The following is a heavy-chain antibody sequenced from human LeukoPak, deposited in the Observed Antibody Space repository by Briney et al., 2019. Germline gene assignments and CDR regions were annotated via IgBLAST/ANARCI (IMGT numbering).Heavy chain of an antibody. CDR2: INHSGST. CDR3: ARASSTALRAFDI. Sequence: TALETLSLTCAVYGVSFSGYYWSWIRQPPGKGLEWVGEINHSGSTNYNPSLKSGVTISVDTSKNQFSLKLSSVTAADTAVYYCARASSTALRAFDIWGQGTMVTVSS. CDR1: GVSFSGYY. D-gene: IGHD2-2*01. J-gene: IGHJ3*02. V-gene: IGHV4-34*01.